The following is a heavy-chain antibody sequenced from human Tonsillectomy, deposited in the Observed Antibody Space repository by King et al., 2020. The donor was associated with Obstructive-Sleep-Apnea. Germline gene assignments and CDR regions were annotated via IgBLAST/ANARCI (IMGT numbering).Heavy chain of an antibody. J-gene: IGHJ4*02. D-gene: IGHD5-18*01. CDR3: AREGRDTASAFDY. Sequence: QLQESGPGLLKPSETLSLTCTVSGGSFTTHYWSWLRQPPGKGLEWIAYIYSTGSTSYNPSLKSRVTVSVDTPKNQISLKMISVTAADTAIYYCAREGRDTASAFDYWGRGTLVTVSS. CDR2: IYSTGST. V-gene: IGHV4-59*11. CDR1: GGSFTTHY.